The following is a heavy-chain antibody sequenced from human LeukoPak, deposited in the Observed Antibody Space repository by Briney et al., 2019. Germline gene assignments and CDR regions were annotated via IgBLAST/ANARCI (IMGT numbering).Heavy chain of an antibody. CDR2: ISGTSDYI. J-gene: IGHJ4*02. V-gene: IGHV3-21*04. Sequence: AGGSLRLSCAASGFTFSSYSMNWVRQAPGKGLEWVSSISGTSDYIYYADSVKGRFTISRDNGQNSLYLQMNSLRAEDTAVYYCARVRNYGGNEGIDYWGRGTLVTVSS. D-gene: IGHD4-23*01. CDR3: ARVRNYGGNEGIDY. CDR1: GFTFSSYS.